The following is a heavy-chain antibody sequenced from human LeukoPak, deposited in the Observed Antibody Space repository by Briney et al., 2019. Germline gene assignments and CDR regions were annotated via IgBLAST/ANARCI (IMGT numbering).Heavy chain of an antibody. Sequence: GASVKASCKASGGTFSSYAISWVRQAPGQGLEWMGGIIPIFGTANYAQKFQGRVTITADESTSTAYMELSSLRSEDTAVYYCASNGAPPDYYYYGMDVWGQGTTVTVSS. J-gene: IGHJ6*02. V-gene: IGHV1-69*13. CDR1: GGTFSSYA. CDR3: ASNGAPPDYYYYGMDV. CDR2: IIPIFGTA. D-gene: IGHD4-17*01.